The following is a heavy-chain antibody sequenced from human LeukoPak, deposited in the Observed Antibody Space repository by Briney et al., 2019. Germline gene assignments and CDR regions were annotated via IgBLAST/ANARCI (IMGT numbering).Heavy chain of an antibody. CDR3: ARVNEGATRRLDY. V-gene: IGHV1-2*02. D-gene: IGHD1-26*01. CDR2: INPNSGGT. CDR1: GYTFTGYY. J-gene: IGHJ4*02. Sequence: ASVKVSCKASGYTFTGYYMHWVRQAPAQGLEWMGWINPNSGGTNYAQKFQGRVTMTRDTSISTAYMELSRLRSDDTAVYYCARVNEGATRRLDYWGQGTLVTVSS.